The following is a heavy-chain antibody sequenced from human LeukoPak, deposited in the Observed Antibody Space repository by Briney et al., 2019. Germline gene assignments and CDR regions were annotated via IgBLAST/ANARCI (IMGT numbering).Heavy chain of an antibody. CDR2: ISSSSSYI. CDR3: ARDLSDYYVAHYYYGMDV. Sequence: PGGSLRLSCAASGFTSSSYSMNWIRQAPGKGLEWVSSISSSSSYIYYADSVKGRFTISRDNAKNSLYLQMNSLRAEDTAVYYCARDLSDYYVAHYYYGMDVWGQGTTVTVSS. D-gene: IGHD4-17*01. V-gene: IGHV3-21*01. CDR1: GFTSSSYS. J-gene: IGHJ6*02.